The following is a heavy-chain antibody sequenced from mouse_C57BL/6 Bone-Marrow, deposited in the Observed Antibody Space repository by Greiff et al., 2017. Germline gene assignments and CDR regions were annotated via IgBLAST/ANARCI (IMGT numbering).Heavy chain of an antibody. J-gene: IGHJ2*01. V-gene: IGHV1-63*01. CDR3: ARLGDGYYVFDY. D-gene: IGHD2-3*01. Sequence: VQLQESGAELVRPGTSVKMSCKASGYTFTNYWIGWAKQRPGHGLEWIGDIYPGGGYTNYNEKFKGKATLTADKSSSTAYMQFSSLTSEDSAIYDCARLGDGYYVFDYWGQGTTLTVSS. CDR2: IYPGGGYT. CDR1: GYTFTNYW.